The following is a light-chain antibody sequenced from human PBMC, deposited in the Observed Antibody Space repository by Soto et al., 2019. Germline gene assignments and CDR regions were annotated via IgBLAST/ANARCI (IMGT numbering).Light chain of an antibody. CDR1: QSVRSY. Sequence: EIVLTQSPATLSLSPGERATLSCRASQSVRSYLAWYQPNPGHAPRLLIYDASTRATGIPARFSGSGSGTDFTLPISSLEPEDFALYYRQQLSNCPWTFGHGTKVDIK. J-gene: IGKJ1*01. V-gene: IGKV3-11*01. CDR3: QQLSNCPWT. CDR2: DAS.